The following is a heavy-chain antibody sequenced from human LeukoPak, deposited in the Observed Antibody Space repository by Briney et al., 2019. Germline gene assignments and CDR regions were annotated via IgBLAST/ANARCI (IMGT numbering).Heavy chain of an antibody. CDR2: IIPIFGTA. Sequence: ASVKVSCKASGGTFSSYAISWVRQAPGHGLEWMGGIIPIFGTANYAQKFQGRVTITTDESTSTAYMELSSLRSEDTAVYYCARDRLGCSSTSCYHYYMDVWGKGTTVTVSS. D-gene: IGHD2-2*01. CDR3: ARDRLGCSSTSCYHYYMDV. CDR1: GGTFSSYA. J-gene: IGHJ6*03. V-gene: IGHV1-69*05.